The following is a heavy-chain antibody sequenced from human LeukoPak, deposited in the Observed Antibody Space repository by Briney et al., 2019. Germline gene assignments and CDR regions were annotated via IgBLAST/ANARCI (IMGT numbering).Heavy chain of an antibody. D-gene: IGHD2-2*02. J-gene: IGHJ5*02. CDR1: GYTFTGYY. CDR3: ARVDSEYCSSTSCYKWLDP. Sequence: ASVKVSCKASGYTFTGYYIYWVRQAPGQGLEWMGWINPNSGGTNYAQKFQGRVAMTRDTSVNTAYMELSRLRSDDTAVYYCARVDSEYCSSTSCYKWLDPWGQGTLVTVSS. CDR2: INPNSGGT. V-gene: IGHV1-2*02.